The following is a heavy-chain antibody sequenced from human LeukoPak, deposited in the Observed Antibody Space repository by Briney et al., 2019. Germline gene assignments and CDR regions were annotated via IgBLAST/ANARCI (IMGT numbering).Heavy chain of an antibody. CDR3: AKLNPWNYYAMSGYGYYFDF. CDR2: ISSDGNKK. V-gene: IGHV3-30-3*01. CDR1: GFTFSSYV. J-gene: IGHJ4*02. Sequence: GGSLKLSCSASGFTFSSYVMHWVRQAPGKGLEWVSVISSDGNKKYYADSVRGRFTISRDNSKNTLYLQMNSLRAEDTAVYYCAKLNPWNYYAMSGYGYYFDFWGEGTLVTVSS. D-gene: IGHD3-22*01.